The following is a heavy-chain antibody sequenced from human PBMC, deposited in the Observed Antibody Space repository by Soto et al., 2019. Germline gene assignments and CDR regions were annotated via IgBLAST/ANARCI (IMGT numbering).Heavy chain of an antibody. CDR3: ARVEMREAPVDY. Sequence: SEALSLTCTVSGGSIGSYYWNWIRQPPGKGLEWIGYIYYTGTTNYNPSLKSRVTISVDTSKNQFSLKLSSVTAADTAVYYCARVEMREAPVDYCGQGTLVTVFS. V-gene: IGHV4-59*01. CDR1: GGSIGSYY. J-gene: IGHJ4*02. D-gene: IGHD2-2*01. CDR2: IYYTGTT.